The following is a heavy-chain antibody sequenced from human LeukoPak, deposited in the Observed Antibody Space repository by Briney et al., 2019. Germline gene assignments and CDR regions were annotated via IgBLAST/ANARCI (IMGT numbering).Heavy chain of an antibody. Sequence: GGSLRLSCAASGFTFSDYGMHCVRQAPGKGLEWVSYISSSGSTIYYADSVKGRFTISRDNAKNSLYLQMNSLRAEDTAVYYCASKLGDYYYFDYWGQGTLVTVSS. J-gene: IGHJ4*02. D-gene: IGHD3-16*01. V-gene: IGHV3-48*04. CDR1: GFTFSDYG. CDR3: ASKLGDYYYFDY. CDR2: ISSSGSTI.